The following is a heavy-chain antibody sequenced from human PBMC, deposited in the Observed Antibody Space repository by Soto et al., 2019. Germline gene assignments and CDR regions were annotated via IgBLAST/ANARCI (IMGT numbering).Heavy chain of an antibody. J-gene: IGHJ4*01. V-gene: IGHV1-18*01. CDR2: IKVSTDIR. CDR1: GYTFVKHG. CDR3: AMHDSSDWHFVFDF. D-gene: IGHD6-19*01. Sequence: GASVKVSCKASGYTFVKHGVSWVRQAPGQGLEWVGRIKVSTDIRHYAGNFQGRVTMTTDPSTSTVYMELRSVRSADTAVYFCAMHDSSDWHFVFDFWGQGTRVTVSS.